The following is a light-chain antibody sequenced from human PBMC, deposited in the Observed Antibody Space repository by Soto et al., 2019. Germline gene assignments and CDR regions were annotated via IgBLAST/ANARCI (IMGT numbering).Light chain of an antibody. CDR3: ETWDSNTRV. Sequence: QLVLTQSSSASASLGSSVKLTCTLSSGHSSYIIAWHQQQPGKAPRYLMKLEGSGSYNKGSGVPDRFSGSSSGTDRYLTISNLQSEGEADYYCETWDSNTRVFGTGTKLTVL. V-gene: IGLV4-60*03. CDR2: LEGSGSY. CDR1: SGHSSYI. J-gene: IGLJ1*01.